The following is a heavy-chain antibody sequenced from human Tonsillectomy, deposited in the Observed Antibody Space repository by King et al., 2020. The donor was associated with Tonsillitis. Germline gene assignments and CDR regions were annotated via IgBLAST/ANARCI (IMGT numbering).Heavy chain of an antibody. V-gene: IGHV3-74*03. J-gene: IGHJ4*02. Sequence: DVQLVESGGGLVQSGGSLRLSCAASGFSFSSHWIHWVRQAPGKGLVWVSRVNLDGTTTSYADSVKGRFTISRDNTKNTLYLQMNSLRAEDTALYYCARDVTLGGTGPHFDYWGQGALVTVSS. CDR1: GFSFSSHW. CDR2: VNLDGTTT. D-gene: IGHD1-7*01. CDR3: ARDVTLGGTGPHFDY.